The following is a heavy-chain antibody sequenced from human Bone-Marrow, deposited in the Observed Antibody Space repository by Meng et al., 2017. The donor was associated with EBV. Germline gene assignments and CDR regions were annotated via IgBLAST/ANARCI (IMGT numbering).Heavy chain of an antibody. Sequence: QITSKESLPTRVKPTHTLTLTCTFSGFSLSTSGVGVGWICQPPGKALEWLALIYWDDDKRYSPSLKSRLTITKDTSKNQVVLTMTNMDPVDTATYYCAHSQWPPSFDPWGQGTLVTVSS. CDR3: AHSQWPPSFDP. CDR2: IYWDDDK. D-gene: IGHD6-19*01. J-gene: IGHJ5*02. CDR1: GFSLSTSGVG. V-gene: IGHV2-5*02.